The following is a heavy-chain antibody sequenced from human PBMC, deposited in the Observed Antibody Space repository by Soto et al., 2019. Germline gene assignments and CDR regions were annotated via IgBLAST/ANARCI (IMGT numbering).Heavy chain of an antibody. CDR1: GFTVSNAW. Sequence: GSLRLSCAASGFTVSNAWMNWVRQAPGKGLEWVGRIKSKTDGGTTDYTAPVKGRFTISRDDSKNTLFLQMNSLKTEDTAVYYCSTVYRIGGYYHYGMDVWGPGTTVTVSS. D-gene: IGHD3-16*02. CDR2: IKSKTDGGTT. J-gene: IGHJ6*02. CDR3: STVYRIGGYYHYGMDV. V-gene: IGHV3-15*07.